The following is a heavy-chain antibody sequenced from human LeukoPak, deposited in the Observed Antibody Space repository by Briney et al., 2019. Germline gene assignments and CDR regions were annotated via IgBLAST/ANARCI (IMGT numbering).Heavy chain of an antibody. CDR3: ASKAPYGSGSYGWGMDV. Sequence: GGSLRLSCAASGFTFSSYAMSWVRQAPGKGLEWVSAISGSGGSKYYADSVKGRFTISRDNSKNTLYLQMNSLRAEDTAVYYCASKAPYGSGSYGWGMDVWGQGTTVTVSS. J-gene: IGHJ6*02. CDR2: ISGSGGSK. V-gene: IGHV3-23*01. CDR1: GFTFSSYA. D-gene: IGHD3-10*01.